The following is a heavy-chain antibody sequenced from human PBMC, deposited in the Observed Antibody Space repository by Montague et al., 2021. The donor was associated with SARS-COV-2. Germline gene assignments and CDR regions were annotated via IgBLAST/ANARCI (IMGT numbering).Heavy chain of an antibody. D-gene: IGHD2-2*01. V-gene: IGHV3-23*01. CDR1: GFRFSNYA. CDR2: INGGGYSK. J-gene: IGHJ5*02. CDR3: AKDTLSTTVYFFDL. Sequence: SLRLSCAASGFRFSNYAMNWVRQAPGKGLEWVSCINGGGYSKYYTDSVKGRFTISRDNPKNTVYLQMNSLRAEDPAVYFCAKDTLSTTVYFFDLWGQGTLVTVSS.